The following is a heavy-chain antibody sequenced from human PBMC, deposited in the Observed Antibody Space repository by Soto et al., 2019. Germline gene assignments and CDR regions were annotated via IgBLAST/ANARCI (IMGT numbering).Heavy chain of an antibody. CDR1: GFTFSYYD. D-gene: IGHD5-12*01. J-gene: IGHJ4*02. CDR2: ISYDGSNI. Sequence: PGGSLRLSCAASGFTFSYYDMHWVRQAPGKGLEWVAVISYDGSNIYYVDSVEGRFTISRDNSKNTLYLQMNSLRAEDTAVYYCAKDRLPYRGATLTPVEYWGQGTLVTVSS. V-gene: IGHV3-30*18. CDR3: AKDRLPYRGATLTPVEY.